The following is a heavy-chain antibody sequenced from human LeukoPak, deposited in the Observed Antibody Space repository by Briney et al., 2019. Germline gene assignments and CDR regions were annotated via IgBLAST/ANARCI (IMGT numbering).Heavy chain of an antibody. J-gene: IGHJ6*02. Sequence: GGSLRLSCAASGFTVSSNYMSWIRQAPGKGLEWVSVIYSGGSTYYADSVKGRFTISRDNSKNTLYLQMNSLRAEDTAVYYCEMGINYYYGMDVWGQGTTVSVSS. CDR2: IYSGGST. D-gene: IGHD7-27*01. V-gene: IGHV3-53*01. CDR1: GFTVSSNY. CDR3: EMGINYYYGMDV.